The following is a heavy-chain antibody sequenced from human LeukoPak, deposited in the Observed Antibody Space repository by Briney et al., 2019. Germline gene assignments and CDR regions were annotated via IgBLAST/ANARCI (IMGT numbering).Heavy chain of an antibody. D-gene: IGHD3/OR15-3a*01. CDR2: IYPGDSDT. Sequence: EESLKISCKGSGYSFTNYWIGWVRQMPGKGLEWMGIIYPGDSDTRYSPSFQDQVTISADKSISTAYLQWSSLKVSDTAMYYCARHGLEMTPDYWGQGTLVTVSS. CDR1: GYSFTNYW. CDR3: ARHGLEMTPDY. J-gene: IGHJ4*02. V-gene: IGHV5-51*01.